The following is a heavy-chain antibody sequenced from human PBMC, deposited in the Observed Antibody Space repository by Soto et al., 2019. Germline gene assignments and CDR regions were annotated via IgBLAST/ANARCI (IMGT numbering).Heavy chain of an antibody. V-gene: IGHV1-69*13. J-gene: IGHJ4*02. CDR2: IIPILGTA. CDR3: ARVPGGSGSPQYYFDY. Sequence: SVKVSCKASGGTFSSYAISWVRQAPGQGLEWMGGIIPILGTANYAQKFQGRVTITADESTSTAYMELSSLRSEDTAVYYCARVPGGSGSPQYYFDYWGQGTLVTVSS. D-gene: IGHD3-10*01. CDR1: GGTFSSYA.